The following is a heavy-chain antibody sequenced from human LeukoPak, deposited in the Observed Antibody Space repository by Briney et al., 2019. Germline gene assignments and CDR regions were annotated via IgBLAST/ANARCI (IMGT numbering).Heavy chain of an antibody. CDR1: GGTFSSYA. V-gene: IGHV1-69*04. CDR2: IIPILGIA. D-gene: IGHD3-10*01. CDR3: ARDLEGRQYDGDGY. J-gene: IGHJ4*02. Sequence: ASVKVSCKASGGTFSSYAISWVRQAPGQGLEWMGRIIPILGIANYAQKFQGRVTITADKSTSTAYMELSSLRSEDTAVYYCARDLEGRQYDGDGYWGQGTLVTVSS.